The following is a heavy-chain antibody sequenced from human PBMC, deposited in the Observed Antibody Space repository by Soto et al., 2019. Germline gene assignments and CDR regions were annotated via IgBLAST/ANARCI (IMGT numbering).Heavy chain of an antibody. Sequence: SETLSLTCTVSGGSISSGGYYWSWIRQHPGKGLEWIGYIYYSGSTYYNPSLKSRVTISVDTSKNQFSLKLSSVTAADTAVYYCARGQAYCSGGSCYSDAFDIWGQGTMVTVSS. V-gene: IGHV4-31*03. J-gene: IGHJ3*02. CDR2: IYYSGST. CDR3: ARGQAYCSGGSCYSDAFDI. D-gene: IGHD2-15*01. CDR1: GGSISSGGYY.